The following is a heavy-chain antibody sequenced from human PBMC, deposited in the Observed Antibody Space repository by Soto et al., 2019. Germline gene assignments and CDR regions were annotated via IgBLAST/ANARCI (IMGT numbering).Heavy chain of an antibody. CDR2: ISGSGGST. V-gene: IGHV3-23*01. CDR3: AKDRMVAFGGVIGQATFVY. CDR1: GFTFSNYA. J-gene: IGHJ4*02. D-gene: IGHD3-16*02. Sequence: EVQLLESGGGLVQPGGSLRLSCAASGFTFSNYAMNWVRQAPGKGLEWVSSISGSGGSTYYADSVKGRFTISRDNSKNTLYLQMNSLRAEDTAVYYCAKDRMVAFGGVIGQATFVYWGQGTLITVSS.